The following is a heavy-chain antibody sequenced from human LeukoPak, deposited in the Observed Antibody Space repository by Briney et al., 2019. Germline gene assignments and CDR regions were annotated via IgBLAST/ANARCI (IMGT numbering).Heavy chain of an antibody. D-gene: IGHD2-21*01. J-gene: IGHJ4*02. CDR3: ARDERSIQFNY. Sequence: PGGSLRLSCVASGFTFTNYGMNWVRQAPGKGLEWVSGIIGSGVTTYYADSVKGRFTISRGNSKSTLYLQLNSLRAEDTAIYYCARDERSIQFNYWGQGTLVTVSS. V-gene: IGHV3-23*01. CDR2: IIGSGVTT. CDR1: GFTFTNYG.